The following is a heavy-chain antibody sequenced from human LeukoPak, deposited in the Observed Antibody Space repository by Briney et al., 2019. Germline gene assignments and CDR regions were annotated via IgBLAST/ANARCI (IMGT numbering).Heavy chain of an antibody. Sequence: SETLSLTCTVSGGSMSSYYWSWIRQPPGKGLEWIGYIFYSGNANYNPSLKSRVTISVDTSKSQFSLRLSSVTAADTAVYYCARRGRYGAGPLYYYYGMDVRGQGTTVTVSS. CDR2: IFYSGNA. V-gene: IGHV4-59*08. CDR1: GGSMSSYY. CDR3: ARRGRYGAGPLYYYYGMDV. J-gene: IGHJ6*02. D-gene: IGHD3-10*01.